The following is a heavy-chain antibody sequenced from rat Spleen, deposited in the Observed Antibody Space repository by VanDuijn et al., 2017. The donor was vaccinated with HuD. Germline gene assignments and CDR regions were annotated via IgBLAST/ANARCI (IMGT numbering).Heavy chain of an antibody. D-gene: IGHD1-11*01. CDR2: ISPSGGST. CDR3: ARRHYGYTDYFDY. V-gene: IGHV5-25*01. Sequence: EVQLVESGGGLVQPGRSLKLSCAASGFTFSNYYMAWVRQAPTKGLEWVASISPSGGSTYYPDSVKGRFTISRDNTKSTLSLQMDSLRSEDTATYYCARRHYGYTDYFDYWGQGVMVPVSS. CDR1: GFTFSNYY. J-gene: IGHJ2*01.